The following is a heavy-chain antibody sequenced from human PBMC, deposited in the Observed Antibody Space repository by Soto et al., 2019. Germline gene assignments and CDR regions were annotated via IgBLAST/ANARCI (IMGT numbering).Heavy chain of an antibody. Sequence: SETLLTCTVSGGSISSGDYYWSWIRQPPGKGLEWIGYIYYSGSTYYNPSLKSRVTISVDTSKNQFSLKLSSVTAADTAVYYCARAPRGDYDFWSGYYRPNWFDPWGQGTLVTVSS. J-gene: IGHJ5*02. CDR3: ARAPRGDYDFWSGYYRPNWFDP. D-gene: IGHD3-3*01. V-gene: IGHV4-30-4*01. CDR1: GGSISSGDYY. CDR2: IYYSGST.